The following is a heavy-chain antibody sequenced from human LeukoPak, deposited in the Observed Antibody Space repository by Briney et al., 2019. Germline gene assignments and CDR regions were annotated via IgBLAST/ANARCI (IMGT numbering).Heavy chain of an antibody. V-gene: IGHV3-21*01. CDR3: ARDGLGSYDF. CDR1: GFDFSDYT. CDR2: ISSNGRYI. D-gene: IGHD3-10*01. Sequence: GASLRLSCAASGFDFSDYTINWVRQAPGKGLEWVSSISSNGRYIYYADSVKGRLTISRDNAKNSVYLQMNSLRAEDTAVYYCARDGLGSYDFWGQGTLATVSS. J-gene: IGHJ4*02.